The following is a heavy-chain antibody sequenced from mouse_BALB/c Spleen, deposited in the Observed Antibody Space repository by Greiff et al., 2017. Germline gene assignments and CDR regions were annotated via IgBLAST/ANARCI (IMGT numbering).Heavy chain of an antibody. J-gene: IGHJ2*01. CDR3: RGTTALYYFDY. Sequence: VQLQQSGAELVRSGASVKLSCTASGFNIKDYYMHWVKQRPEQGLEWIGWIDPENGDTEYAPKFQGKATMTADTSSNTAYLQLSSLTSEDTAVYYCRGTTALYYFDYWGQGTTLTVSS. CDR1: GFNIKDYY. V-gene: IGHV14-4*02. D-gene: IGHD1-2*01. CDR2: IDPENGDT.